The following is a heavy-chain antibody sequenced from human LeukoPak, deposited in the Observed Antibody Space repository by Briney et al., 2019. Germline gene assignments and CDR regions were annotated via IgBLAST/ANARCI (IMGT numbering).Heavy chain of an antibody. V-gene: IGHV4-39*07. CDR1: GGSISSSNYY. Sequence: PSETLSLTCTVSGGSISSSNYYWGWIRQPPGKGLEWIGSIYYSGNTYYNPSLKSRVTISVDASKNQFSLKLNSVTAADTAVYYCAKSNGYGLMDIWGQGTMVTVSS. D-gene: IGHD3-22*01. CDR2: IYYSGNT. CDR3: AKSNGYGLMDI. J-gene: IGHJ3*02.